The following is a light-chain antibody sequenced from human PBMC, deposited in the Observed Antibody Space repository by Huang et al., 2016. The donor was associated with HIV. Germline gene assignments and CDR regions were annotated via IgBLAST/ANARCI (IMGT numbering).Light chain of an antibody. Sequence: DNVLTQSPGSLSLSPGERATLSCRASQSVSSSYLVWYQQKHGQAPMLLIYGASSRATGIPDRCSGSGSGTDFTLTISRLEPEDFALYYCQQYGSSRGTFGQGTKLEIK. CDR3: QQYGSSRGT. CDR2: GAS. J-gene: IGKJ2*01. CDR1: QSVSSSY. V-gene: IGKV3-20*01.